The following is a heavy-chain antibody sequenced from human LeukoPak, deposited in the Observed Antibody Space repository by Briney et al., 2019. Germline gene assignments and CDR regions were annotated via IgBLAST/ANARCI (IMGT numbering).Heavy chain of an antibody. V-gene: IGHV4-30-4*01. CDR1: GGSISSGDYY. Sequence: SETLSLTCTVSGGSISSGDYYWSWLRQPPGKGLEWIGYIYYSGSTYYNPSLKSRVTISVDTSKNQFSLKLSSVTAADTAVYYCARDRGAYYYGSGSKYYFDYWGQGTLVTVSS. D-gene: IGHD3-10*01. CDR3: ARDRGAYYYGSGSKYYFDY. J-gene: IGHJ4*02. CDR2: IYYSGST.